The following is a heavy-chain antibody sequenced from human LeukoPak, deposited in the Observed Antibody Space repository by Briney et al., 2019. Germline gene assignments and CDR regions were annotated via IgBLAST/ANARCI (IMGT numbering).Heavy chain of an antibody. J-gene: IGHJ6*02. D-gene: IGHD5-18*01. CDR1: GFSFADHA. CDR3: SRGRIQLGIHNAMDV. CDR2: IRSKAYRGTT. V-gene: IGHV3-49*04. Sequence: GRPLGLSCTTSGFSFADHARSWVRQAPGKGLEWVGFIRSKAYRGTTQYAASVKGRFTISRDDSNSIVYLQMNSLKSEDTALYYCSRGRIQLGIHNAMDVWGQGAMVTVSS.